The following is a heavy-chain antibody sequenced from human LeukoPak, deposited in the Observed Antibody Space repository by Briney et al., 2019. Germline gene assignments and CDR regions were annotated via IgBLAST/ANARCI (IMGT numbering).Heavy chain of an antibody. CDR1: GCTFTSYD. CDR2: MNPNSGNT. V-gene: IGHV1-8*01. D-gene: IGHD5-18*01. J-gene: IGHJ4*02. Sequence: ASVQVSCKASGCTFTSYDINWVGQATGHGLEGMGWMNPNSGNTGYAQKFQGRVTITRNTYISTAYMELSSLRSEDAAVYYCAREGGYSYGFHYWGQGTLVTVSS. CDR3: AREGGYSYGFHY.